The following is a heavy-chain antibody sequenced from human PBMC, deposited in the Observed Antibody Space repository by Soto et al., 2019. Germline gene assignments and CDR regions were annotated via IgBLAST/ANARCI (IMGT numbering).Heavy chain of an antibody. D-gene: IGHD1-1*01. J-gene: IGHJ4*02. Sequence: GGSLRLSCAASGFTFSTWMTWVRQAPGKGLEWVASIKEDGSEKYYVDSVKVRFTVSRDNTKNSLYLQMNSLRAEDTAVYYCARHGIYCYDYWGQGTLVTVSS. CDR1: GFTFSTW. CDR3: ARHGIYCYDY. CDR2: IKEDGSEK. V-gene: IGHV3-7*01.